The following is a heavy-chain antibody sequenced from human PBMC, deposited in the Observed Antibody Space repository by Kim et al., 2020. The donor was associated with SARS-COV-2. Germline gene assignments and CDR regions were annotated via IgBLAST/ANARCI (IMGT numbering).Heavy chain of an antibody. D-gene: IGHD3-9*01. CDR1: GYTFTGYY. CDR3: ATFFNYGILTGYYPHDY. Sequence: ASVKVSCKASGYTFTGYYMHWVRQAPGQGLEWMGWINPNSGGTNYAQKFQGRVTMTRDTSISTAYMELSRLRSDDTAVYYCATFFNYGILTGYYPHDYWGQGTLVTVSS. CDR2: INPNSGGT. J-gene: IGHJ4*02. V-gene: IGHV1-2*02.